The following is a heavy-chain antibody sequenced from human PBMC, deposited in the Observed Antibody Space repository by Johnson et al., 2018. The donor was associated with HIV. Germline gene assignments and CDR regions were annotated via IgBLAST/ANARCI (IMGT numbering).Heavy chain of an antibody. CDR1: GFTFSNYA. CDR3: ARDALESPWGFDI. CDR2: ISYDGSNK. D-gene: IGHD7-27*01. Sequence: QVQLVESGGGVVQPRRSLRLSCAASGFTFSNYAMNWVRQAPGKGLEWVAVISYDGSNKHFAESVQGRFTVSRDNSKNTLYIQRNSLRAEDTAVYYCARDALESPWGFDIWGQGTLVTVSS. J-gene: IGHJ3*02. V-gene: IGHV3-30*14.